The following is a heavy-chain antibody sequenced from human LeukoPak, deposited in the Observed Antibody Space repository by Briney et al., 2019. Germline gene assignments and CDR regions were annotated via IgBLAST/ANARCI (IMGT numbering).Heavy chain of an antibody. J-gene: IGHJ4*02. CDR3: ANSEIRGYSYGYYY. Sequence: PGGSLRLSCAASGFTFSSYAMSWVRQAPGKGLEWVSAISGSGGSTYYADSVKGRFTISRDNSKNTLYLQMNSLRAEDTAVYYCANSEIRGYSYGYYYWGQGTLVTVSS. V-gene: IGHV3-23*01. CDR1: GFTFSSYA. D-gene: IGHD5-18*01. CDR2: ISGSGGST.